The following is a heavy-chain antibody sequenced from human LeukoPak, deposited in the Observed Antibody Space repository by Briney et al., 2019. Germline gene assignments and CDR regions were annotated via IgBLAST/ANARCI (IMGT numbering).Heavy chain of an antibody. CDR2: ISYDGSNK. CDR3: AKDPLVGDYQDWYFDL. CDR1: GFTFSSYA. J-gene: IGHJ2*01. D-gene: IGHD4-17*01. V-gene: IGHV3-30-3*01. Sequence: PGGSLRLSCSASGFTFSSYAMHWVRQAPGKGLEWVAVISYDGSNKYYADSVKGRFTISRDNAKNSLYLQMNSLRAEDTALYYCAKDPLVGDYQDWYFDLWGRGTLVTVSS.